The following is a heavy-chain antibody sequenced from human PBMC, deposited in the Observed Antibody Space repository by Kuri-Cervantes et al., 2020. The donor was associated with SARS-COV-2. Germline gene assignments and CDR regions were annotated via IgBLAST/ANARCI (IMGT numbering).Heavy chain of an antibody. CDR3: ASSGNWNDDFDY. V-gene: IGHV3-7*01. CDR1: AFTFSSHW. D-gene: IGHD1-1*01. J-gene: IGHJ4*02. CDR2: IKQDGSEK. Sequence: GESLKISCAASAFTFSSHWMSWVRQAPGKGLEWVANIKQDGSEKYYVDSVKGRFTISRDNAKNSLYLQMNSLRAEDADIYYCASSGNWNDDFDYWGQGTLVTVSS.